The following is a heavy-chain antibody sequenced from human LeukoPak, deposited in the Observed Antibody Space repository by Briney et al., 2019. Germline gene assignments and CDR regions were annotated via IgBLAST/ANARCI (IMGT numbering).Heavy chain of an antibody. CDR2: GDYSGGT. J-gene: IGHJ4*02. Sequence: SETLSLTCTVSGDSFTSVTDYWAWIRQPPGKGLEWIASGDYSGGTYYNPSLESRVAISADMSKNQISLKLTSVTGADTAVYYCAPQLGSRVFGDSWGQGTLVTVSS. CDR3: APQLGSRVFGDS. D-gene: IGHD1-1*01. V-gene: IGHV4-39*07. CDR1: GDSFTSVTDY.